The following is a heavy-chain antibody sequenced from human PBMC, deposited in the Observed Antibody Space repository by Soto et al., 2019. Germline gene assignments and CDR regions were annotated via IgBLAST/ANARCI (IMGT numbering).Heavy chain of an antibody. CDR2: MNPNSGNT. CDR1: GYTFTTYD. CDR3: ARYHYYYCMDV. D-gene: IGHD3-22*01. V-gene: IGHV1-8*01. Sequence: QVQLVQSGAEVRKPGASVKVSCKASGYTFTTYDINWVRQATGQGLEWMGWMNPNSGNTGYAQKFQGRVTMTRNTTINTASMELTSLTSDDTAVYYCARYHYYYCMDVWGQGTTVTVSS. J-gene: IGHJ6*02.